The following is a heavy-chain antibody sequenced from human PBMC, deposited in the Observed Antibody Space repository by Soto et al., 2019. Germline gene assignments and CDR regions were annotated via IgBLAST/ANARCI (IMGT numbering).Heavy chain of an antibody. CDR3: AKDAAYYFDY. V-gene: IGHV3-9*01. CDR1: GFTFSSSE. Sequence: PGGSLRLSCVASGFTFSSSEMNWVRLAPGKGLEWVSGISWDSGSIDYADSVRGRFTISRDNARNSLYLRMSSLRPEDTALYYCAKDAAYYFDYWGQGTLVTVS. J-gene: IGHJ4*02. D-gene: IGHD6-25*01. CDR2: ISWDSGSI.